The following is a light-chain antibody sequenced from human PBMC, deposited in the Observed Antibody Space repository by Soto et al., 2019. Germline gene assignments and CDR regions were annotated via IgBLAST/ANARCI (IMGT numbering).Light chain of an antibody. CDR1: QSLSTDY. Sequence: DIVLTQSPGTLSLSPGERATLSCWASQSLSTDYLAWYQQKPGQPPRLLIYGASTRATGIPGRFSGSASGTDFTLTISRLEPEDFAVYYCQQYGPSPMYTFGQGTNLEIK. CDR3: QQYGPSPMYT. J-gene: IGKJ2*01. CDR2: GAS. V-gene: IGKV3-20*01.